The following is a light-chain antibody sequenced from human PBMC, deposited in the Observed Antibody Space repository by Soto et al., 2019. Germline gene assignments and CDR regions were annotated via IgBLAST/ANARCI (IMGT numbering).Light chain of an antibody. CDR2: DAS. Sequence: EIVMTQSPATLSVSPGERATLSCRASQYIGSKLAWYQQRPGQAPRILIYDASNRDTGIPARFSGSGSGTEFSLTISRLQSEDFEVYSCQQYGDWPGAFGGGTKVDIK. V-gene: IGKV3D-15*01. J-gene: IGKJ4*01. CDR1: QYIGSK. CDR3: QQYGDWPGA.